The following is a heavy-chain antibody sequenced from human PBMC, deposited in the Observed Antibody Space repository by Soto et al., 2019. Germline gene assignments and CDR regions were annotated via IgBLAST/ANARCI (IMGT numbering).Heavy chain of an antibody. CDR3: ARGQVDTAIVTGTFDP. CDR1: GYSISSGYY. D-gene: IGHD5-18*01. V-gene: IGHV4-38-2*01. Sequence: PSETLSLTCAVSGYSISSGYYWGWIRQPPGNGLEWIGSIFHSGNTYDNPSLKSRVTISVDTSKNQFSLKLSSVTAADTAVYYCARGQVDTAIVTGTFDPWGQGTLVTVSS. CDR2: IFHSGNT. J-gene: IGHJ5*02.